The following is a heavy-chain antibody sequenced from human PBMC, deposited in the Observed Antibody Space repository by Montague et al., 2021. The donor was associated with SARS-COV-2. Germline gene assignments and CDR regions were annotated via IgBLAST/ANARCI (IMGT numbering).Heavy chain of an antibody. CDR3: ARDSGGSSPEDWLGFDP. J-gene: IGHJ5*02. CDR2: IYYSGST. D-gene: IGHD2-15*01. V-gene: IGHV4-59*01. Sequence: SETLSLTCTVSGGSISSYYWSWIRQPPGKGLEWIGYIYYSGSTNYNPSLKSRVTISVDTSKNQFSLELSSVTAADTAVYYCARDSGGSSPEDWLGFDPWGQGTLVTVSS. CDR1: GGSISSYY.